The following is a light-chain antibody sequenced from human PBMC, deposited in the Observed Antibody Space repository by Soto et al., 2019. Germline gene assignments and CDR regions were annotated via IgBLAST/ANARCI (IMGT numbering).Light chain of an antibody. CDR2: EVS. CDR1: SNDVGGYKY. Sequence: QAVVTQPPSASGSPGQSVTISCTGTSNDVGGYKYVSWYQQNPGKAPKVMIYEVSKRPSGVPDRFSGSKSGNTASLTVSGLQAEDEADYYFSSYAGSNTWVFGCGTKHTVL. V-gene: IGLV2-8*01. J-gene: IGLJ3*02. CDR3: SSYAGSNTWV.